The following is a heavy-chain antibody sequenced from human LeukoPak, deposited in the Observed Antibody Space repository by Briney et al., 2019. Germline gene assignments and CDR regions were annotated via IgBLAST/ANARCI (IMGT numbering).Heavy chain of an antibody. CDR2: IYYSGSA. CDR3: ARGGWSLDY. D-gene: IGHD2-15*01. Sequence: PSETLSLTCTVSGGFITSYYWSWIRQPPGKGLEWIGYIYYSGSANYNPSLKSRVTISVDTSKDQFSLKLSSVTAADTAVYYCARGGWSLDYWGQGTLVTVSS. CDR1: GGFITSYY. V-gene: IGHV4-59*08. J-gene: IGHJ4*02.